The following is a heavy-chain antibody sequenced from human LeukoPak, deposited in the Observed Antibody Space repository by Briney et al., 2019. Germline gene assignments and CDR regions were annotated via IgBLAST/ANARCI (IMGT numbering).Heavy chain of an antibody. D-gene: IGHD2-15*01. CDR2: INHSGST. V-gene: IGHV4-34*01. CDR3: ARVRGYCSGGSCYPSWFDP. J-gene: IGHJ5*02. Sequence: SETLSLTCAVYGVSFSGYYWSWIRQPPGKGLEWIGEINHSGSTNYNPSLKSRVTISVDTSKNQFSLKLSSVTAADTAVYYCARVRGYCSGGSCYPSWFDPWGQGTLVTVSS. CDR1: GVSFSGYY.